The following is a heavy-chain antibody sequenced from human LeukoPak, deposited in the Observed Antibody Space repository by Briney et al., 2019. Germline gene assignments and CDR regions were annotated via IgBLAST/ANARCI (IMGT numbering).Heavy chain of an antibody. CDR1: GGSISSYY. Sequence: PSETLSLTCTVSGGSISSYYWSWIRQPPGKGLEWIGYIYYSGSTNYNPSLKSRVTISVDTSKNQFSLKLSSVTAADTAVYYCARVRNTAMVPGYNWFDPWGQGTLVTVSS. D-gene: IGHD5-18*01. CDR3: ARVRNTAMVPGYNWFDP. J-gene: IGHJ5*02. V-gene: IGHV4-59*01. CDR2: IYYSGST.